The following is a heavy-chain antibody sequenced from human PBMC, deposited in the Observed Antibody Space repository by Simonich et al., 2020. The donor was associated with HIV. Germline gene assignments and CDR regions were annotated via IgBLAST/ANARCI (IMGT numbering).Heavy chain of an antibody. CDR1: GGSFSGYY. Sequence: QVQLQQWGAGLLKPSETLSLTCAVYGGSFSGYYWNWIRQPPGKGLEWIGEINHRGITNYKSTLKSPATISVDKSKNQFSLKLSSVTAADTAIYYCARRDRELILYFDYWGQGNLVTVSS. CDR2: INHRGIT. V-gene: IGHV4-34*01. J-gene: IGHJ4*02. CDR3: ARRDRELILYFDY. D-gene: IGHD3-3*01.